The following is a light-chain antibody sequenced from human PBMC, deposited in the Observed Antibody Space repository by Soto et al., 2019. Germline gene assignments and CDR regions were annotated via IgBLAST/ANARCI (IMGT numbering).Light chain of an antibody. V-gene: IGKV1-5*01. J-gene: IGKJ1*01. CDR2: DAS. CDR3: QQYNNYPRT. CDR1: QSISSW. Sequence: DIQMTQSPSTLSASVGDRVTTTCRASQSISSWLAWYQQKPGKAPKLLIYDASSLEPGVPSRFSGGGSGTEFTLTISSLQPDDFATYYCQQYNNYPRTFGQGTKVDIK.